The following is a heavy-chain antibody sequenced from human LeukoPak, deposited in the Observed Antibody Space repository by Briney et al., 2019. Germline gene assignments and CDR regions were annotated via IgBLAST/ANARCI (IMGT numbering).Heavy chain of an antibody. CDR1: GGSFSGYY. D-gene: IGHD3-10*01. Sequence: SETLSLTCAVYGGSFSGYYWSWIRQPPGKGLEWIGEINHSGSTNYNPSLKSRVTISADTSKNQFSLRLSSVTAADTAVYYCARERPPYYYGSGSYRAFDIWGQGTMVTVSS. J-gene: IGHJ3*02. CDR2: INHSGST. CDR3: ARERPPYYYGSGSYRAFDI. V-gene: IGHV4-34*01.